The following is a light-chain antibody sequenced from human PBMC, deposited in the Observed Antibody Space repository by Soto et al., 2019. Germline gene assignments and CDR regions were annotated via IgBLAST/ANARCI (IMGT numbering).Light chain of an antibody. CDR3: TSYTSSSPLV. J-gene: IGLJ1*01. Sequence: QSALTQPASVSGSPGQSITISCTGTSSDVGGYNYVSWYQHHPGKAPKLMIYEVVNRPSGVSNRFSGSKSGITASLTISGLQAEDEADYYCTSYTSSSPLVFGTGTK. V-gene: IGLV2-14*01. CDR1: SSDVGGYNY. CDR2: EVV.